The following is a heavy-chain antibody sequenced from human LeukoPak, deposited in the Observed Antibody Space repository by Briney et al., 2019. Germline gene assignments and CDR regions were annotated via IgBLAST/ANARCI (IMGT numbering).Heavy chain of an antibody. V-gene: IGHV3-23*01. J-gene: IGHJ6*03. D-gene: IGHD4-17*01. CDR1: GFTFTNYA. CDR3: AKDCCGHGDYNYYYYMDV. Sequence: GGSLRLSCVASGFTFTNYAMHWVRQTPGKGLEWVSGISASGDSTFYADSVKGRFSISRDNSKNTLYLQMNSLRAEDTALYYCAKDCCGHGDYNYYYYMDVWGKGTTVTVSS. CDR2: ISASGDST.